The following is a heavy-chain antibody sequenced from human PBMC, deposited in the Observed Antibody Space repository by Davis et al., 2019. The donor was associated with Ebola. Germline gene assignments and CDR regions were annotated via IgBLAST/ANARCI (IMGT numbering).Heavy chain of an antibody. CDR1: GGSFSSYY. CDR3: ARGGSSPSARRYYYYYYGMDV. J-gene: IGHJ6*02. CDR2: IYYSGST. V-gene: IGHV4-59*12. D-gene: IGHD6-13*01. Sequence: GSLRLSCAVYGGSFSSYYWSWIRQPPGKGLEWIGYIYYSGSTNYNPSLKSRVTISVDTSKNQFSLKLSSVTAADTAVYYCARGGSSPSARRYYYYYYGMDVWGQGTTVTVSS.